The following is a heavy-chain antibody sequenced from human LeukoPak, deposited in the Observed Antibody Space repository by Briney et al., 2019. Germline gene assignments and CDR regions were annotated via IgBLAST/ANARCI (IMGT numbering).Heavy chain of an antibody. J-gene: IGHJ3*02. V-gene: IGHV4-34*01. Sequence: SETLSLTCAVYGGSFSGYYWSWIRQPPGKGLEWIGEINHSGSTNYNPSLKSRVTISVDTSKNQFSLKLSSVTAADTAVYYCAAYDIAAENDAFDIWGQGTMVTVSS. CDR2: INHSGST. CDR3: AAYDIAAENDAFDI. CDR1: GGSFSGYY. D-gene: IGHD6-13*01.